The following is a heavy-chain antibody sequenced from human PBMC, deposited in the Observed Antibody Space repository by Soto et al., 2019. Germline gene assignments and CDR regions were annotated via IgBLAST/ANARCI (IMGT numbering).Heavy chain of an antibody. Sequence: PSETLSLTCSVSGGSMSRYYWSWIRKPAGKGLEWIGRIYSSGSAKYNPSLKSRVSMSVDTSNNQFSLMLTSVTAADTAIYFCAREGYVSNWFDPWGQGALVTVSS. CDR1: GGSMSRYY. V-gene: IGHV4-4*07. CDR2: IYSSGSA. D-gene: IGHD3-16*01. CDR3: AREGYVSNWFDP. J-gene: IGHJ5*02.